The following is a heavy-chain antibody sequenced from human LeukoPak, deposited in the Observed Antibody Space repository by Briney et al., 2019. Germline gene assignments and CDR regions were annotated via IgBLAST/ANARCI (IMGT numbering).Heavy chain of an antibody. V-gene: IGHV4-30-4*08. CDR2: IYYSGST. D-gene: IGHD5-24*01. J-gene: IGHJ5*02. Sequence: SQTLSLTCTVSGGSISSGDYYWSWIRQPQGKGLEWIGYIYYSGSTYYTPSLKSRVTISVDTSKNQFSLKLSSVTAADTAVYYCARGSRDDYSLRFQWFDPWGQGTLVTVSS. CDR3: ARGSRDDYSLRFQWFDP. CDR1: GGSISSGDYY.